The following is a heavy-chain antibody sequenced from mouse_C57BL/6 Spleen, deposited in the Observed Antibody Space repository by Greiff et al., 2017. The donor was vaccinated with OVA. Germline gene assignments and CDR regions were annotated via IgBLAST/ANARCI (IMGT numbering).Heavy chain of an antibody. V-gene: IGHV1-52*01. J-gene: IGHJ3*01. CDR1: GFTSTSYW. CDR3: ARGGVYYCGSSYPAY. D-gene: IGHD1-1*01. Sequence: QVQLQQPGAELVRPGSSVKLSCKASGFTSTSYWMHWVQQTPIQGLEWIGNIDPSDSETHYNQKFKVKATLTVDKSSSTAYMQLSSLTSEDSAVYYCARGGVYYCGSSYPAYWGQGTLVTVSA. CDR2: IDPSDSET.